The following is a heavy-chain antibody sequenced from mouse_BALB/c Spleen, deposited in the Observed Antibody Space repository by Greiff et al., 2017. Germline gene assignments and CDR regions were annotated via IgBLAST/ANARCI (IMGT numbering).Heavy chain of an antibody. CDR3: AREGTTVVATPFAY. CDR1: GFTFSSYA. V-gene: IGHV5-9-4*01. D-gene: IGHD1-1*01. J-gene: IGHJ3*01. CDR2: ISSGGSYT. Sequence: EVKLVESGGGLVKPGGSLKLSCAASGFTFSSYAMSWVRQSPEKRLEWVAEISSGGSYTYYPDTVTVRFTISRDNAKNTLYLEMSSLRSEDTAMYYCAREGTTVVATPFAYWGQGTLVTVSA.